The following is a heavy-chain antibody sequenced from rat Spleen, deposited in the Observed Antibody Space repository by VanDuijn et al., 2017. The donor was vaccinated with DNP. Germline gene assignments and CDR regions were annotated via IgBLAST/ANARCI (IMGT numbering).Heavy chain of an antibody. Sequence: EVQLVESGGGLVQPGRSLKLSCAASGFTFSYYGMAWVRQAPKKGLEWVATISTGGGNTYYRDSVKGRFTISRDNAKNTLYLQMNSLRSEDTATYYCARGGLYYFDYWGQGTLVTVSS. J-gene: IGHJ3*01. V-gene: IGHV5S13*01. CDR1: GFTFSYYG. CDR3: ARGGLYYFDY. CDR2: ISTGGGNT. D-gene: IGHD1-1*01.